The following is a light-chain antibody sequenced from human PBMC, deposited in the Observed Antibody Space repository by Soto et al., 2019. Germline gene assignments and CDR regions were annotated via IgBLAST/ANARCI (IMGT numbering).Light chain of an antibody. CDR3: QQYNSYSLFT. J-gene: IGKJ3*01. V-gene: IGKV1-5*03. CDR2: KAS. Sequence: DIQMTQSPSTLSASVGDTVIITCRASQSIRSWLAWYQQKPGKVPKLLIYKASSLESGVPSRFSGSGSGTEFTLTTSSLQPDDYATYYCQQYNSYSLFTFGPGTKVDIK. CDR1: QSIRSW.